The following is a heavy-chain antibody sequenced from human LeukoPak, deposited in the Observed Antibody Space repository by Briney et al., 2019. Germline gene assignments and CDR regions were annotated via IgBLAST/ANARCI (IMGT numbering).Heavy chain of an antibody. J-gene: IGHJ5*02. CDR3: ARDSSSSWYWFDP. V-gene: IGHV4-61*02. CDR1: GGSISSGSYY. D-gene: IGHD6-13*01. CDR2: IYTSGST. Sequence: SETLSLTCTVSGGSISSGSYYWRWIRQPAGKGLEWIGRIYTSGSTNYNPSLKSRVTISVDTSKNQFSLKLSSVTAADTAVYYCARDSSSSWYWFDPWGQGTLVTVSS.